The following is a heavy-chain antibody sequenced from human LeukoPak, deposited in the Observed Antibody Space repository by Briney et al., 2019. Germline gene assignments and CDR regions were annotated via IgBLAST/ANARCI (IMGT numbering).Heavy chain of an antibody. J-gene: IGHJ6*03. CDR1: GFTFSSYA. CDR3: ANSTRCTSPNCLGYYYFYMDV. Sequence: GGSLRLSCAASGFTFSSYAMNWVRQAPGRGLEWVSGFSGSGGTTYYADSVKGRFTISRDNSKNTLYLQMNSLRAEDTAVYYCANSTRCTSPNCLGYYYFYMDVWGKGTTVTVSS. D-gene: IGHD2-8*01. V-gene: IGHV3-23*01. CDR2: FSGSGGTT.